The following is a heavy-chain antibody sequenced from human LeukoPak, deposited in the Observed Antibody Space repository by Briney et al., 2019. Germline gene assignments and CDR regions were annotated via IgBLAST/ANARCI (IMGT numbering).Heavy chain of an antibody. D-gene: IGHD5-18*01. J-gene: IGHJ4*01. Sequence: GGALRLSCGAPGFTFSSYWGHWGRQAPGKGVVWVSRINSDGSSTSYADSVKGRFTISRDNAKNTLYLQMNSLRAEDTAVYYCARAVGGYSYGIDYWGQEPWSPSPQ. CDR2: INSDGSST. CDR1: GFTFSSYW. V-gene: IGHV3-74*01. CDR3: ARAVGGYSYGIDY.